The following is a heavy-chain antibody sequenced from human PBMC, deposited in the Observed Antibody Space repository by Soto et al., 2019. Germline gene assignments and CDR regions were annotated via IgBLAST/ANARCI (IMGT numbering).Heavy chain of an antibody. CDR3: AKESGQWLVQGDYYYYYYMDV. CDR1: GFTFSSYG. J-gene: IGHJ6*03. D-gene: IGHD6-19*01. Sequence: GGSLRLSCAASGFTFSSYGMHWVRQAPGKGLEWVAVISYDGSNKYYADSVKGRFTISRDNSKNTLYLQMNSLRAEDTAVYYCAKESGQWLVQGDYYYYYYMDVWGKGTTVTVSS. CDR2: ISYDGSNK. V-gene: IGHV3-30*18.